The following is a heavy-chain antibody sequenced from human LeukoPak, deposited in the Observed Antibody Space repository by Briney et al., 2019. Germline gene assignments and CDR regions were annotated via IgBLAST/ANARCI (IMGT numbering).Heavy chain of an antibody. Sequence: SETLSLTCAVYGGSFSGYCWSWIRQPPGKGPEWIGEINHSGSTNYNPSLKSRVTISVDTSKNQFSLKLSSVTAADTAVYYCARRITMVRGVIRGWFDPWGQGTLVTVSS. J-gene: IGHJ5*02. D-gene: IGHD3-10*01. V-gene: IGHV4-34*01. CDR2: INHSGST. CDR3: ARRITMVRGVIRGWFDP. CDR1: GGSFSGYC.